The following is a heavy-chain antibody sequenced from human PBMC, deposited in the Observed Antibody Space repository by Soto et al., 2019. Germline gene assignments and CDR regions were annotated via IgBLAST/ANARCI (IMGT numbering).Heavy chain of an antibody. CDR3: ARVLRFLEWRDYYYYYGMDV. D-gene: IGHD3-3*01. CDR2: IIPIFGTA. V-gene: IGHV1-69*13. CDR1: GGTFSSYA. J-gene: IGHJ6*02. Sequence: GASVKVSCKASGGTFSSYAISWVRQAPGQGLEWMGGIIPIFGTANYAQKFQGRVTITADESTSTAYMELSSLRSEDTAVYYCARVLRFLEWRDYYYYYGMDVWGQGTTVTVSS.